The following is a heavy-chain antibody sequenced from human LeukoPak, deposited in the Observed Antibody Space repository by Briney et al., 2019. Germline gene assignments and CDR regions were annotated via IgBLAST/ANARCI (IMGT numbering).Heavy chain of an antibody. Sequence: AAVKVSCKASGYTFTGYYMHWVRQAPGQGREWMGWINPNSGGTDYAQKFQGRVTMTRDTSISTAYMELSRLRSDDTAVYYCARREGSSGWYVFSYWGQGTLVTVSS. D-gene: IGHD6-19*01. CDR3: ARREGSSGWYVFSY. J-gene: IGHJ4*02. V-gene: IGHV1-2*02. CDR2: INPNSGGT. CDR1: GYTFTGYY.